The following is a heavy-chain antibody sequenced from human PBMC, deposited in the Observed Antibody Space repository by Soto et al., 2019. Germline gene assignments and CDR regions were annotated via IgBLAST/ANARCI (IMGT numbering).Heavy chain of an antibody. D-gene: IGHD5-12*01. CDR2: IYYSGST. CDR1: GGSVSSGSYY. V-gene: IGHV4-61*01. J-gene: IGHJ6*02. CDR3: AIDRVLVGDSGYAPSYYYGMDV. Sequence: PSETLSLTCTVSGGSVSSGSYYWSWIRQPPGKGLEWIGYIYYSGSTNYNPSLKCRVTISVDTSKNQFSLKLSSVTAADTAVYYCAIDRVLVGDSGYAPSYYYGMDVWGQGTTVTVSS.